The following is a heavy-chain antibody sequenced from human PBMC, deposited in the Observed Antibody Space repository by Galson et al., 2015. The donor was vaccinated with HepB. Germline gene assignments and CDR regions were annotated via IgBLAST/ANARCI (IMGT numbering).Heavy chain of an antibody. CDR3: ATSPYSGSYHGDY. Sequence: SVKVSCKVSGSTLTELSLHWVRQAPGKGLEWMGGFDPEDGVPIYAQKFQGRITMTEDSSTDTAYMELSSLRSEDTAVYYCATSPYSGSYHGDYWGQGTLVTVSS. J-gene: IGHJ4*02. D-gene: IGHD1-26*01. V-gene: IGHV1-24*01. CDR2: FDPEDGVP. CDR1: GSTLTELS.